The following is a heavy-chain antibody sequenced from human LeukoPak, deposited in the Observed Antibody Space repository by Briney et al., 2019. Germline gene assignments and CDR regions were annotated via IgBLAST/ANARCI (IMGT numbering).Heavy chain of an antibody. J-gene: IGHJ4*02. D-gene: IGHD4-17*01. V-gene: IGHV3-23*01. CDR1: GFTFSSYA. CDR3: SKKGQNEDYGKPD. CDR2: ISGSGGNT. Sequence: GGSLRLSCAASGFTFSSYAMSWVRQTPGKGLEWVSAISGSGGNTYYADSVKGRFTISRDNYRSTLYLQMNSLRAEDTAVYYCSKKGQNEDYGKPDWGQGTLVTVSS.